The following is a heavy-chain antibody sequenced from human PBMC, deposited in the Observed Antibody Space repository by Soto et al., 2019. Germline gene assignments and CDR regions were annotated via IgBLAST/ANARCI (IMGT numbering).Heavy chain of an antibody. D-gene: IGHD6-13*01. J-gene: IGHJ4*02. Sequence: GGSLRLSCAASGFTFSSYAMHWVRQAPGKGLEWVAVISYDGSNKYYADSVKGRFTISRDNSKNTLYLQMNSLRAEDTAVYYCAIEPPSSSFDYWGQGTLVTVSS. V-gene: IGHV3-30*04. CDR3: AIEPPSSSFDY. CDR1: GFTFSSYA. CDR2: ISYDGSNK.